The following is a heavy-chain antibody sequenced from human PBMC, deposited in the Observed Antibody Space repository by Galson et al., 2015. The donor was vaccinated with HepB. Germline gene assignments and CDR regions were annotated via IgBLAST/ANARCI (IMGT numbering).Heavy chain of an antibody. Sequence: SLRLSCAASGFTFSSYAMHWVRQAPGKGLEWVAVISYDGSNKYYADSAKGRFTISRDNSKNTLYLQMNSLRAEDTAVYYCASNYYGSGSPLGPFDYWGQGTLVTVSS. V-gene: IGHV3-30*04. J-gene: IGHJ4*02. CDR1: GFTFSSYA. D-gene: IGHD3-10*01. CDR3: ASNYYGSGSPLGPFDY. CDR2: ISYDGSNK.